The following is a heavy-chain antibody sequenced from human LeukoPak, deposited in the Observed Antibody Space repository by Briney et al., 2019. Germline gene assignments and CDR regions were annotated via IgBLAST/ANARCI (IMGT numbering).Heavy chain of an antibody. V-gene: IGHV3-21*01. Sequence: GESLRLSCAASGFTLTSYGMNWIRQAPVRGLEWVSSITSSGAVYYADSVKGRFTISRDSANNSLYLQMSSLRAEDTALYYCTRAMVREWEPNISDSWGQGTLVTASS. J-gene: IGHJ4*02. CDR2: ITSSGAV. CDR3: TRAMVREWEPNISDS. D-gene: IGHD1-26*01. CDR1: GFTLTSYG.